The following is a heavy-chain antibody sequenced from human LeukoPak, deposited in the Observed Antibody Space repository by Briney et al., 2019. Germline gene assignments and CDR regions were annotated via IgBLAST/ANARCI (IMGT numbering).Heavy chain of an antibody. CDR2: IKQDGSEK. D-gene: IGHD3-10*01. CDR3: ARSHRLLWFGELSY. J-gene: IGHJ4*02. Sequence: PGGSLRLSCAASGFTFSSYWMSWVRQAPGKGLEWVANIKQDGSEKYYVDSVKGQFTISRDNAKNSLYLQMSSLRAEDTAVYYCARSHRLLWFGELSYWGQGTLVTVSS. CDR1: GFTFSSYW. V-gene: IGHV3-7*01.